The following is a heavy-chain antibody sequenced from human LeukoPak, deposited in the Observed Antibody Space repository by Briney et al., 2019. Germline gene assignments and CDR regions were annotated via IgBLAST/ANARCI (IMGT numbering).Heavy chain of an antibody. CDR1: GHTLTVHY. CDR2: INPNSDGT. V-gene: IGHV1-2*02. D-gene: IGHD3-16*01. CDR3: ARGVSGTYYYYYYMDV. Sequence: ASVKVSCKASGHTLTVHYIHWVRQGPGQGLEWMGWINPNSDGTNYAQKFQGRVTMTRDTSISTAYMELSRLRSDDTAVYYCARGVSGTYYYYYYMDVWGKGTTVTISS. J-gene: IGHJ6*03.